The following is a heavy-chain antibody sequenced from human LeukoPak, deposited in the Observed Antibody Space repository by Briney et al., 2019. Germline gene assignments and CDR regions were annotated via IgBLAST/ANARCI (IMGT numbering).Heavy chain of an antibody. CDR3: ARELTHYGDYGG. J-gene: IGHJ4*02. CDR1: GGTFSSYA. CDR2: IIPIFGTA. Sequence: SVKVSCKASGGTFSSYAISWVRQAPGQGLEWMGGIIPIFGTANYAQKFQGRVTITTDESTSTAYMGLSSLRSEDTAVYYCARELTHYGDYGGWGQGTLVTVSS. D-gene: IGHD4-17*01. V-gene: IGHV1-69*05.